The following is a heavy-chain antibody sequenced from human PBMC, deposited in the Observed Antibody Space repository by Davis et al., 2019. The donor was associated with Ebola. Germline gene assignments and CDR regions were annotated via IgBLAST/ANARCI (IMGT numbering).Heavy chain of an antibody. D-gene: IGHD6-13*01. CDR1: GYTFTSYG. J-gene: IGHJ6*02. V-gene: IGHV1-18*01. Sequence: AASVKVSCKASGYTFTSYGISWVRQPPGQGLEWMGWISAYNGNTNYAQKLQGRVTMTTDTSTSTAYMELSSLRSEDTAVYYCARGRIAAAGTVSIYYYGMDVWGQGTTVTVSS. CDR3: ARGRIAAAGTVSIYYYGMDV. CDR2: ISAYNGNT.